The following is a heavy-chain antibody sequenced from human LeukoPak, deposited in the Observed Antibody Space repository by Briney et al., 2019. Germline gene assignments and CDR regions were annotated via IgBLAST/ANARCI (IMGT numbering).Heavy chain of an antibody. CDR2: IRYDGSNK. Sequence: SGGSLRLSCAASGFTFSSYGMHWVRQAPGKGLEWVAFIRYDGSNKYYADSVKGRFTISRDNSKNTLYLQMNSLRAEDTAVYYCAKGGYSNYCLDYWGQGTLVTVSS. J-gene: IGHJ4*02. D-gene: IGHD4-11*01. CDR3: AKGGYSNYCLDY. CDR1: GFTFSSYG. V-gene: IGHV3-30*02.